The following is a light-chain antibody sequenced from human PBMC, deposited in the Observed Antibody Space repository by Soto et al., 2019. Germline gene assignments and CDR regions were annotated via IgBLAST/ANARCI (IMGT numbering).Light chain of an antibody. CDR2: DVS. CDR1: SSDVGAYKY. Sequence: QSVLTQPASVSGSPGQSITISCTGTSSDVGAYKYVSWYQLHPGKAPKLVIYDVSNRPSGVSNRFSGSKSGNTASLTISGLQAEDEADYYCSSYTSSSFPVIYGGGTQLTVL. J-gene: IGLJ2*01. CDR3: SSYTSSSFPVI. V-gene: IGLV2-14*03.